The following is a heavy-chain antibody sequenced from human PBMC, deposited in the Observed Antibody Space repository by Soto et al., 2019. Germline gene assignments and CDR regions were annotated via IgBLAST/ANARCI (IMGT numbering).Heavy chain of an antibody. CDR1: GYTFTTYG. Sequence: QAQLVQSGAEVQKPGASVKVSCKASGYTFTTYGISWLRQAPGQGLEWMVWINTNNGDTKYAQNFQGRVTMTTDTSTSTAYMEVRSLTSDDTAVYYCARKGCFGTCNWFDPWGQGTLVTVSS. D-gene: IGHD2-15*01. J-gene: IGHJ5*02. V-gene: IGHV1-18*01. CDR3: ARKGCFGTCNWFDP. CDR2: INTNNGDT.